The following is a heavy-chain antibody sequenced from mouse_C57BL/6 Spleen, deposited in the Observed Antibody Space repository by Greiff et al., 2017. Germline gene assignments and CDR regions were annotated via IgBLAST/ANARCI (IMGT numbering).Heavy chain of an antibody. D-gene: IGHD1-1*01. V-gene: IGHV14-1*01. CDR2: IDPEDGDT. J-gene: IGHJ2*01. CDR1: GFNINDYY. Sequence: VQLQQSGAELVRPGASVKLSCTASGFNINDYYMHWVKQRPEQGLEWIGRIDPEDGDTEYAPKFQGKATMTADTSSNTAYLQLSSLTAEDTAVYYCTTADYYGRGIDYWGQGTTLTVSS. CDR3: TTADYYGRGIDY.